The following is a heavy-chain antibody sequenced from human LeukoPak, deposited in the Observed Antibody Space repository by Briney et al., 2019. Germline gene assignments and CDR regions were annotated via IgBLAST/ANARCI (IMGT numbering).Heavy chain of an antibody. CDR1: GFTFNSYA. CDR3: AKEIAKKGGYFDY. Sequence: GGSLRLSCAASGFTFNSYAMSWVRQAPGKGLEWVSAISGSGASTYYTDSVKGRFTISRDNSKNTLYLQMNSLRAEDTAVYYCAKEIAKKGGYFDYWGQGTLVTVSS. CDR2: ISGSGAST. J-gene: IGHJ4*02. D-gene: IGHD2-21*01. V-gene: IGHV3-23*01.